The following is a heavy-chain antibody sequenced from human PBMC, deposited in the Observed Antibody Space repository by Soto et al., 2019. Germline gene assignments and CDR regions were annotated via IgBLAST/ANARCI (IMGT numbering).Heavy chain of an antibody. CDR3: ANGPVVGANYKYYDMDV. V-gene: IGHV3-23*01. Sequence: GGSLRLSCAASGFTFSIYAMTWVRQSPGKGLEWVSSMSRTGDNTYYADSVKGRFTISRDNSKNTLYLQMNSLRAEDTAHYFCANGPVVGANYKYYDMDVWGRGTTVTVSS. D-gene: IGHD1-26*01. CDR2: MSRTGDNT. CDR1: GFTFSIYA. J-gene: IGHJ6*02.